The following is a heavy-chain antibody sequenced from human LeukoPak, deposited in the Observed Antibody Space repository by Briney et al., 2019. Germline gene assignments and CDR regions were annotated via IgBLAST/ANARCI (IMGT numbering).Heavy chain of an antibody. V-gene: IGHV4-59*01. CDR1: GGSISSYY. CDR3: ARGDMVRGIDC. J-gene: IGHJ4*02. CDR2: IYYSGST. D-gene: IGHD3-10*01. Sequence: SETLSLTCVVSGGSISSYYWSWIRQPPGKGLEWIAYIYYSGSTNYNPSLKSRVTISVDTSNNQFSLKLSSVTAADTAVYYCARGDMVRGIDCWGQGTLVTVSS.